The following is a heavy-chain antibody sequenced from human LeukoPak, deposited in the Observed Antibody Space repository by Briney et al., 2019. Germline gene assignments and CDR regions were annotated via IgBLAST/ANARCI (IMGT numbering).Heavy chain of an antibody. V-gene: IGHV3-23*01. D-gene: IGHD3-10*01. Sequence: PGGPLRLSCAASGFAFSNYAMNWVRQAPGKGLEWVCSISSTGGSPYYADSVKGWFTISRDYSKNTLFLQMNSLRVEDTAVYYCAKDREKYGSGSYLNDNWGQGTLVTVSS. CDR1: GFAFSNYA. CDR3: AKDREKYGSGSYLNDN. CDR2: ISSTGGSP. J-gene: IGHJ4*02.